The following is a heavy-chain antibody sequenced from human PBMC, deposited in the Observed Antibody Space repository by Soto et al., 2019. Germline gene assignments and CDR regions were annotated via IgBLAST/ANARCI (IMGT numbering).Heavy chain of an antibody. CDR2: IIPILGIA. CDR1: GGTFSSYT. V-gene: IGHV1-69*04. D-gene: IGHD5-12*01. J-gene: IGHJ4*02. CDR3: ARDSYSGYDVTSYFDY. Sequence: SVKVSFKASGGTFSSYTISWVRHAPGQGLEWMGRIIPILGIANYAQKFQGRVTITADKSTSTAYMELSSLRSEDTAVYYCARDSYSGYDVTSYFDYWGQGTLVTVSS.